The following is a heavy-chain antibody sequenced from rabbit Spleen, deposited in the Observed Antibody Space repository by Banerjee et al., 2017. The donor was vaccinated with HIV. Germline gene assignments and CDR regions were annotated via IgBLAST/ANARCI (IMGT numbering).Heavy chain of an antibody. D-gene: IGHD4-1*01. CDR1: GIDLMSNA. V-gene: IGHV1S47*01. CDR3: ARNANGGWDL. CDR2: IYPGFGIT. J-gene: IGHJ4*01. Sequence: QEQLKETGGGLVQPGGSLTLSCKASGIDLMSNAMSWVRQAPGKGLEWIGDIYPGFGITNYANWVKGRFTISSDNAQNTVDLQMNSLAAADTATYFCARNANGGWDLWGPGTLVTVS.